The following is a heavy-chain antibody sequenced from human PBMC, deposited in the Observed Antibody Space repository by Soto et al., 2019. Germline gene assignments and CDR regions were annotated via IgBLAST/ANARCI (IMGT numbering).Heavy chain of an antibody. Sequence: QVQLVQSGAEVKKPGASVKVSCKASGGTFSSYAISWVRQAPGQGLEWMGGIIPIFGTANYAQKLQGRVTITADEATTTADMELRSLRSEDTAENYGACWAYCGGNGSCYYGMDVWGQGTTVTVSS. CDR2: IIPIFGTA. J-gene: IGHJ6*02. CDR1: GGTFSSYA. D-gene: IGHD2-21*02. V-gene: IGHV1-69*12. CDR3: ACWAYCGGNGSCYYGMDV.